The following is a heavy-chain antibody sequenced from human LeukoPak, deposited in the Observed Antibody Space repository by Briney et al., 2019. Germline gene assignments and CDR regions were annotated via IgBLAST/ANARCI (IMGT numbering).Heavy chain of an antibody. CDR3: ARDPRSIVLGYYYYYMDV. CDR1: GGSISSYY. J-gene: IGHJ6*03. V-gene: IGHV4-4*07. CDR2: FYTSGST. D-gene: IGHD2/OR15-2a*01. Sequence: SETLSLTCTVSGGSISSYYWSWIRQPAGKGLEWIGRFYTSGSTNYNPSLKSRVSISVDKSKNQFSLKLSSVTAADTAVYYCARDPRSIVLGYYYYYMDVWGKGTTVTVSS.